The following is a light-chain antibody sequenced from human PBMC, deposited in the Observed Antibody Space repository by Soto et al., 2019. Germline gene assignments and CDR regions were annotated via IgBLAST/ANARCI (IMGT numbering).Light chain of an antibody. J-gene: IGKJ2*01. CDR3: QQYNKWPPYT. Sequence: EIVMTQSPATLSVSPGERVTLSCRASQRVSSNLAWYQQKPGQAPRLLIYGASTRATGVPARFSGSGSGTEFTLTISSLQSEDFAVYYCQQYNKWPPYTFGQGTKLEIK. CDR2: GAS. CDR1: QRVSSN. V-gene: IGKV3-15*01.